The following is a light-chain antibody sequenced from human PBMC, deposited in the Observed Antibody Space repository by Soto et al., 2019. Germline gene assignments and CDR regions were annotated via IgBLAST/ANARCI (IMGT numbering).Light chain of an antibody. Sequence: DIQMTQSPSTVSASVGDRVTITCRASQPISSWLAWFRQRPGKAPELLIYAASTLHSGVPSRFSGSGSGTDFTLTISSLQPEDFATYYCQQANSFPLTFGGGTKLEIK. CDR3: QQANSFPLT. CDR2: AAS. CDR1: QPISSW. V-gene: IGKV1-12*01. J-gene: IGKJ4*01.